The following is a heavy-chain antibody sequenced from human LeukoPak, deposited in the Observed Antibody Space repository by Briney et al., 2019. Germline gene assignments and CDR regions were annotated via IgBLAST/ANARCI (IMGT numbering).Heavy chain of an antibody. D-gene: IGHD6-6*01. Sequence: ASVTVSCKASGYIFTSYGISWVRQAPGQGLEWMGWISAYNGNTNYARKLQGRVTMTTDTSTSTAYMELRSLRSADTAVYYCAREGAIAARPGVSVYYYMDVWGKGTTVTVSS. J-gene: IGHJ6*03. CDR3: AREGAIAARPGVSVYYYMDV. V-gene: IGHV1-18*01. CDR1: GYIFTSYG. CDR2: ISAYNGNT.